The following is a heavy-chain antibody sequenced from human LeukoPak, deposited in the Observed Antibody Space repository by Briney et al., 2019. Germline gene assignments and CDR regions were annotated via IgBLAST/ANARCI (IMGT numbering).Heavy chain of an antibody. V-gene: IGHV3-11*01. CDR1: GFTFSDYY. CDR2: ITSSGSTI. D-gene: IGHD3-22*01. Sequence: PGGSLRLSCAASGFTFSDYYMSWIRQAPGKGLEWVSYITSSGSTIYCADSVKGRFTISRDNAKNSLYLQMNSLRAEDPAVYYCARPYHYYYDSSGYIWGQGTLVTVSS. CDR3: ARPYHYYYDSSGYI. J-gene: IGHJ4*02.